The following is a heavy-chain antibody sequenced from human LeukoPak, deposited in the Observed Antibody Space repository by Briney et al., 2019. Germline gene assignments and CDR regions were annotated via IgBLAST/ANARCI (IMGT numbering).Heavy chain of an antibody. CDR2: IRSSASNI. J-gene: IGHJ4*02. CDR3: ASGRGY. V-gene: IGHV3-21*01. Sequence: GGSLRLSCAASGFPLNTFTMNWVSQAPGKGLEWVSSIRSSASNIYYADSGKGRFTISRDNAKNSLYLQMNSLRVEDTAVYYCASGRGYWGQGTLVTVSS. D-gene: IGHD1-26*01. CDR1: GFPLNTFT.